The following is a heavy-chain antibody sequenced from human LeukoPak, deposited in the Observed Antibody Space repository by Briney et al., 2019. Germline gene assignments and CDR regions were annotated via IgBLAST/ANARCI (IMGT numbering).Heavy chain of an antibody. D-gene: IGHD3-10*01. CDR3: ARSDYGSGWYYFDY. CDR1: GGSISSGGYY. Sequence: SETLSLTCTVSGGSISSGGYYWSWIRQHPGKGLEWIGYIYYSGSTYYNPSLKSRVTISVDTSKNQFSLKLSSVTAADTAVFYCARSDYGSGWYYFDYWGQGTLVTVSS. J-gene: IGHJ4*02. V-gene: IGHV4-31*03. CDR2: IYYSGST.